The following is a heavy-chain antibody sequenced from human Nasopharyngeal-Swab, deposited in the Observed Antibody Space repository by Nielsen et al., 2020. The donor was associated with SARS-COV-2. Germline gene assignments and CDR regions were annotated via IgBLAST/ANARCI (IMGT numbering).Heavy chain of an antibody. D-gene: IGHD2-15*01. CDR3: ARVAVVVSYYYYGMDV. V-gene: IGHV4-39*07. Sequence: LSCTVSGGSISSSSYYWGWIRQPPGKGLEWIGSIYYSGSAYYNPSLKSRVTISVDTSKNQFSLKLSSVTAADTAVYYCARVAVVVSYYYYGMDVWGQGTTVTVSS. CDR2: IYYSGSA. CDR1: GGSISSSSYY. J-gene: IGHJ6*02.